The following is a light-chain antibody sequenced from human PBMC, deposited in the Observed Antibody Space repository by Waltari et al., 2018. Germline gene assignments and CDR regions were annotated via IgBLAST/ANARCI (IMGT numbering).Light chain of an antibody. V-gene: IGKV1-17*01. CDR1: QDIRHD. CDR2: GAL. J-gene: IGKJ1*01. CDR3: LQHNSYPWT. Sequence: DIQMTQSPSSLSASVGDRVTITCRASQDIRHDLGWYQHRPGKAPKRLIYGALILQSGVPSRFSGSGSWTEFTLAISSLQPEDFSPYYCLQHNSYPWTFGQGTKVEIK.